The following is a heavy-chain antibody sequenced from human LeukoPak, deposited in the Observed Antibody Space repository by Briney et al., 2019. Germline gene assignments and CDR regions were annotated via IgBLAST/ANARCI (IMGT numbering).Heavy chain of an antibody. V-gene: IGHV4-59*08. Sequence: SETLSLTCTVSGGSISSYYWSWIRQPPGKGLEWIGYIYYSGSTNYNPSLKSRVTISVDTSKNQFSLKLSSVTTADTAVYYCARAERGATFDYWGQGTLVTVSS. J-gene: IGHJ4*02. CDR1: GGSISSYY. CDR2: IYYSGST. D-gene: IGHD3-10*01. CDR3: ARAERGATFDY.